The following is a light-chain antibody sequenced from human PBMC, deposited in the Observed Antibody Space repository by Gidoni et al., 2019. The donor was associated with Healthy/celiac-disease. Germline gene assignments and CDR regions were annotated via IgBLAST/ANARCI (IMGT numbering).Light chain of an antibody. J-gene: IGLJ2*01. CDR3: AAWDDSLNGVV. Sequence: THSCSGSSSNIGNNAVNWYQQLPGKAPKLLIYYDDLLPSGVSDRFSGSKSGTSASLAISGLQSEDEADYYCAAWDDSLNGVVFGGGTKLTVL. CDR2: YDD. CDR1: SSNIGNNA. V-gene: IGLV1-36*01.